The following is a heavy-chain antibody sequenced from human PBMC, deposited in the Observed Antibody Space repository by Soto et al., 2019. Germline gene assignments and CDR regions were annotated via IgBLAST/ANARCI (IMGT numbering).Heavy chain of an antibody. D-gene: IGHD3-3*01. CDR1: GGSISSYY. V-gene: IGHV4-59*08. J-gene: IGHJ4*02. Sequence: PSETLSLTCTVSGGSISSYYWGWIRQPPGKGLEWIGYIYYSGSTNYNPSLKSRVTISVDTSKNQFSLKLSSVTAADTAVYYCARHDGGYYDFWSGYSVFDYWGQGTLVTVSS. CDR3: ARHDGGYYDFWSGYSVFDY. CDR2: IYYSGST.